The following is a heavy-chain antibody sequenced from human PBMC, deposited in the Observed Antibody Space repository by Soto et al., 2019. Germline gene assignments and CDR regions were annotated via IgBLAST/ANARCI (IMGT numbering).Heavy chain of an antibody. V-gene: IGHV3-30*18. Sequence: PGGSLRLSCAASGFTFSSYGMHWVRQAPGKGLEWVAVISYDGSNKYYADSVKGRFTISRDNSKNTLYLQMNSLRAEDTAVYYCAKNLYSSSWGADYYYYGMDVWGQGTTVTV. CDR1: GFTFSSYG. CDR3: AKNLYSSSWGADYYYYGMDV. D-gene: IGHD6-6*01. J-gene: IGHJ6*02. CDR2: ISYDGSNK.